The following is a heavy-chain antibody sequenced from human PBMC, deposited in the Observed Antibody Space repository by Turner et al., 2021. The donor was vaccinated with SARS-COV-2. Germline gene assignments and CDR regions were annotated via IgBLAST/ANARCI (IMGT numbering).Heavy chain of an antibody. Sequence: EVQLVESGGGLVQPGGSLRLSCAASGFTFSSYWMSWVRQAPGKGLEWVANINQDGSEKYYVDSVKGRFTISRDNAKNSLYLQMNSLRAEDTAVYYCARDRPQYDDFWSGYWWFDPWGQGTLVTVSS. CDR2: INQDGSEK. J-gene: IGHJ5*02. D-gene: IGHD3-3*01. CDR3: ARDRPQYDDFWSGYWWFDP. CDR1: GFTFSSYW. V-gene: IGHV3-7*03.